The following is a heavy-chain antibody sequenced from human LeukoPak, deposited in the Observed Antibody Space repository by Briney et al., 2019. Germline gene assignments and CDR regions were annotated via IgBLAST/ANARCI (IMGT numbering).Heavy chain of an antibody. V-gene: IGHV1-2*02. D-gene: IGHD5-18*01. CDR2: INPNSGGT. Sequence: ASVTVSRKASGYTFTSYYMHWVRQAPGQGLEWMGCINPNSGGTKYAQKFQGGVTLTRDTSISTAYMELSRLRSDDTAVYYCARGLRGYSYGYLTRLDYWGQGTLVTVSS. CDR3: ARGLRGYSYGYLTRLDY. CDR1: GYTFTSYY. J-gene: IGHJ4*02.